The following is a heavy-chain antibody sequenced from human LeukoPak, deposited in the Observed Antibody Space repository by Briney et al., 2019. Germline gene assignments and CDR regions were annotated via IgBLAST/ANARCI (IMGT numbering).Heavy chain of an antibody. CDR2: INHSGST. CDR1: GGSFSGYY. J-gene: IGHJ4*02. CDR3: ARGYDYVWGSYLPPFGY. D-gene: IGHD3-16*02. Sequence: SETLSLTCAVYGGSFSGYYWSWIRQPPGKGLECIGEINHSGSTNYNPSLKSRVTISVDTSKNQFSLKLSSVTAADTAVYYCARGYDYVWGSYLPPFGYWGQGTLVTVSS. V-gene: IGHV4-34*01.